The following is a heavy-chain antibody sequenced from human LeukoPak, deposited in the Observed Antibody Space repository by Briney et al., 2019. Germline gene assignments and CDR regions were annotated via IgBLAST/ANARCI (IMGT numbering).Heavy chain of an antibody. V-gene: IGHV4-59*12. J-gene: IGHJ3*02. D-gene: IGHD5-12*01. CDR3: ARDLLHRGYAFDS. CDR2: IYYSGST. CDR1: GGSISSYY. Sequence: SETLSLTCTVSGGSISSYYWSWIRQPPGKGLEWIGYIYYSGSTNHNPSLKSRVTISVDTPKNQFSLKLSSVTAADTAVYFCARDLLHRGYAFDSWGQGTMVIVSS.